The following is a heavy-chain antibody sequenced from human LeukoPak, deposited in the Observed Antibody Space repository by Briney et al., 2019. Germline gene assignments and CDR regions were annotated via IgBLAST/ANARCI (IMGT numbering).Heavy chain of an antibody. CDR1: GFTFSSYW. Sequence: GSLRLSCAASGFTFSSYWMSWVRQAPGKGLEWVANIKQDGSEKYYVDSVKGRFTISRDNSKNTLYLQMNSLRAEDTAVYYCAKGGSVVPAAQYFQHWGQGTLVTVSS. CDR2: IKQDGSEK. D-gene: IGHD2-2*01. CDR3: AKGGSVVPAAQYFQH. V-gene: IGHV3-7*01. J-gene: IGHJ1*01.